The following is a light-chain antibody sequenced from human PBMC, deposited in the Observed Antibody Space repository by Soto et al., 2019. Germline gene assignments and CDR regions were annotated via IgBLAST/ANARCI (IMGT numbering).Light chain of an antibody. CDR2: GAF. V-gene: IGKV3-20*01. CDR3: QQYGTSPLT. J-gene: IGKJ4*01. Sequence: PGERGTLSFSASQSVSYTFLAWYQQKPGQAPRLLIHGAFSRATGIPDRFSGSGSGTDFTLTISTLEPEDSAVYYCQQYGTSPLTFGGGTKVDIK. CDR1: QSVSYTF.